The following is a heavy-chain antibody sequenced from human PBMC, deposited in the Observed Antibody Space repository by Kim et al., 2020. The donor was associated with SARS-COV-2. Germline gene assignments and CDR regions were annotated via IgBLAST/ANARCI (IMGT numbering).Heavy chain of an antibody. V-gene: IGHV4-59*01. D-gene: IGHD3-3*01. CDR2: IYYSGST. CDR1: GGSISSYY. Sequence: SETLSLTCTVSGGSISSYYWSWIRQPPGKGLEWIGYIYYSGSTNYNPSLKSRVTKSVDTSKNKFSLKLSSVTAADTAVFYSATWGWGGWNGGALDRGGQG. J-gene: IGHJ3*02. CDR3: ATWGWGGWNGGALDR.